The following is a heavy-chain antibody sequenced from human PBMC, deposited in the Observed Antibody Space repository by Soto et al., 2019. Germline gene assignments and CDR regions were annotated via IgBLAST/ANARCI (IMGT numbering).Heavy chain of an antibody. Sequence: QVQLVQSGAEVKKPGSSAKVSCTTSGGTISSFAIHWVRQAPGQGLEWMGGIIPFDGTTNYAEKFQGRVTITADASTSTAYMDLSSLRSDDTAVYYCARSFTKSRRGGVAFDYWGQGTLLTVSP. CDR3: ARSFTKSRRGGVAFDY. CDR1: GGTISSFA. D-gene: IGHD3-3*01. CDR2: IIPFDGTT. J-gene: IGHJ4*02. V-gene: IGHV1-69*01.